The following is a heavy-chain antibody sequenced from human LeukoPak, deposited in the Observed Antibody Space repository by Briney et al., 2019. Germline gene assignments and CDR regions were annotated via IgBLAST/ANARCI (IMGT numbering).Heavy chain of an antibody. CDR1: GLTFTNFW. CDR3: ARGLHWNDFNWFDS. Sequence: GGSLRLSCAASGLTFTNFWMNWVRQTPGKGLVWVSRIQTDGSTRYAESVKGRFTISRDNAKNTVYLQMNTLSAEDTAIYYCARGLHWNDFNWFDSWGQGTLVTVSS. J-gene: IGHJ5*01. D-gene: IGHD1-1*01. CDR2: IQTDGST. V-gene: IGHV3-74*01.